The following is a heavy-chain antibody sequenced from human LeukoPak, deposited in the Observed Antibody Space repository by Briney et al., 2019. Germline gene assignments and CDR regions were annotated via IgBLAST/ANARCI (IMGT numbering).Heavy chain of an antibody. V-gene: IGHV4-34*01. CDR2: INHSGST. CDR3: ARDGYSSSPFDY. D-gene: IGHD6-13*01. Sequence: SETLCLTCAVYGGSFSGYYWSWIRQPPGKGLEWIGEINHSGSTNYNPSLKSRVTISVDTSKNQFSLKLSSVTAADTAVYYCARDGYSSSPFDYWGQGTLVTVSS. CDR1: GGSFSGYY. J-gene: IGHJ4*02.